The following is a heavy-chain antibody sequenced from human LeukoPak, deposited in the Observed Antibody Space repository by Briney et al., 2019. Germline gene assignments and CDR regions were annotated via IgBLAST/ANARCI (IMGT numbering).Heavy chain of an antibody. CDR3: ARCRLFAGGPVDP. J-gene: IGHJ5*02. D-gene: IGHD3-16*01. Sequence: SETLSLTCTVSDYPISTGYYWGWIRQSPGKGLEWIGSFYHSGNTYYNPSLKRRVTISVDTSKNQFSLKLRSVTAADTAVYYCARCRLFAGGPVDPWGQGTLVTVSS. V-gene: IGHV4-38-2*02. CDR1: DYPISTGYY. CDR2: FYHSGNT.